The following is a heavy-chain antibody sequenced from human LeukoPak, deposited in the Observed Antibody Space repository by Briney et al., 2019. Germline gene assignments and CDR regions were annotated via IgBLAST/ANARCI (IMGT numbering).Heavy chain of an antibody. CDR1: GYTFTDYY. D-gene: IGHD2-2*01. CDR3: ARANFLYCSSSTSLFDY. J-gene: IGHJ4*02. CDR2: INPNDCDT. Sequence: ASVKVSCKASGYTFTDYYMHGVRQAPGQGFEGMGWINPNDCDTNYAQRFQGGVTMTRDTPISTAHMEVSRLRSDDTAVYYCARANFLYCSSSTSLFDYCGQGTLVTVSS. V-gene: IGHV1-2*02.